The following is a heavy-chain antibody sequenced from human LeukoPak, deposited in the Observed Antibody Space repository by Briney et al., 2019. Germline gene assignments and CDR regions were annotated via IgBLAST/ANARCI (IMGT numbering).Heavy chain of an antibody. CDR1: GYTLTELS. D-gene: IGHD2-2*02. J-gene: IGHJ4*02. V-gene: IGHV1-24*01. Sequence: ASVKVSCKVSGYTLTELSMHWVRQAPGKGLEWMGGFDPEDGVTIYAQKFQGRVTMTEDTSTDTAYMELSSLRSEDTAVYYCATRRLYCSSTSCYRLGLYYFDYWGQGTLVTVSS. CDR2: FDPEDGVT. CDR3: ATRRLYCSSTSCYRLGLYYFDY.